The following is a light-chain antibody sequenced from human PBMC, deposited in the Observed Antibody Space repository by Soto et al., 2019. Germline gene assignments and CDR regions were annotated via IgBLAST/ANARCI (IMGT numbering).Light chain of an antibody. V-gene: IGLV2-14*01. CDR3: SSYSISTAYL. Sequence: QSVLTQPASVSGSPGQSITISCTGTSSDVGGYDYVSWYQLHLGKAPKLMVFEVSNRPSGVSYRFSGSKSGNTASLTISGLQAEDEADYFCSSYSISTAYLFGTGTKVTVL. CDR1: SSDVGGYDY. CDR2: EVS. J-gene: IGLJ1*01.